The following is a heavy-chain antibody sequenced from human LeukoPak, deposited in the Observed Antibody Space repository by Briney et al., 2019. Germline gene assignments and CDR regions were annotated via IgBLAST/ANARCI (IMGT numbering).Heavy chain of an antibody. CDR1: GFTFSSYG. V-gene: IGHV3-30*18. CDR2: ISYDGSNK. D-gene: IGHD2-2*01. Sequence: GGSLRLSCAASGFTFSSYGMHWVRQAPGKGLEWVAVISYDGSNKYYAYSVKGRFTISRDNSKNTLYLQMNSLRGEDTAVYYCAKTPGAINYYFDYWGQGTLVTVSS. J-gene: IGHJ4*02. CDR3: AKTPGAINYYFDY.